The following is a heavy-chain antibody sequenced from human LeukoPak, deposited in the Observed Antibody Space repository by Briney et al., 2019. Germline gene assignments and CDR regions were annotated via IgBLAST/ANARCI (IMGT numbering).Heavy chain of an antibody. D-gene: IGHD3-3*01. J-gene: IGHJ3*02. CDR3: ARNYDFWSGYSTDAFDI. CDR2: MNPNSGNT. Sequence: ASVKVSCKASGYTFTSYDINWVRQATGQGLEWMGWMNPNSGNTGYAQKFQGRVTMTRKTSISTAYMELSSLRSEDTAVYYCARNYDFWSGYSTDAFDIWGQGTMDTVSS. CDR1: GYTFTSYD. V-gene: IGHV1-8*01.